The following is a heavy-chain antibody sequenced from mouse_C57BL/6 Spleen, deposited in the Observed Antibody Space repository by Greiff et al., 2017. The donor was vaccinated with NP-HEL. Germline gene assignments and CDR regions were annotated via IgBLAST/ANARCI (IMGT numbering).Heavy chain of an antibody. CDR2: ISDGGSYT. CDR1: GFTFSSYA. Sequence: EVQLVESGGGLVKPGGSLKLSCAASGFTFSSYAMSWVRQTPEKRLEWVATISDGGSYTYYPDNVKGRFTISRDNAKNNLYLQMSHLKSEDTAMYYCARDQSTMVNPSAPGFADWGQGTLVTVSA. CDR3: ARDQSTMVNPSAPGFAD. V-gene: IGHV5-4*01. D-gene: IGHD2-2*01. J-gene: IGHJ3*01.